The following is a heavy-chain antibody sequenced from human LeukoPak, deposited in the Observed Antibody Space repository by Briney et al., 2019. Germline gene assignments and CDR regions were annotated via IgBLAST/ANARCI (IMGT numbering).Heavy chain of an antibody. CDR3: ARRVTVVRGVKNWFDP. CDR2: IYHSGST. CDR1: GGSISSGGYS. V-gene: IGHV4-30-2*01. D-gene: IGHD3-10*01. J-gene: IGHJ5*02. Sequence: PSQTLSLTCAVSGGSISSGGYSWSWIRQPPGKGLEWIGYIYHSGSTYYNPSLKSRVTISVDRSKNQFSLKLSSVTAADTAVYYCARRVTVVRGVKNWFDPWGQGTLVTVSS.